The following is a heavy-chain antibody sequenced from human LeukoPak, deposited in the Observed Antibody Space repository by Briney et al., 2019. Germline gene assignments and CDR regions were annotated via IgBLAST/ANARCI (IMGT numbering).Heavy chain of an antibody. J-gene: IGHJ4*02. D-gene: IGHD3-9*01. CDR3: ARDLGPYYDILTGYYLY. CDR2: ISAYNGNT. V-gene: IGHV1-18*01. CDR1: GYTFTSYG. Sequence: ASVKVSCKASGYTFTSYGISWVRQAPGQGLEWMGWISAYNGNTNYAQKLQGRVTMTTDTSTSTAYMGLRSLRSDDTAVYYCARDLGPYYDILTGYYLYWGQGTLVTVSS.